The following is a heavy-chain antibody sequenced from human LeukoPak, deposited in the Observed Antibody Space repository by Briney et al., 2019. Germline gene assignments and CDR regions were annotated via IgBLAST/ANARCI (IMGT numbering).Heavy chain of an antibody. CDR1: GFTFSSYA. Sequence: GGSLRLSCAASGFTFSSYAMSWVRQAPGKGLEWVSAISGSGGSTYYADSVKGRFTISRDNSKNTLYLQMNSLRAEDTAVYYCAKEQYSSGWYPGRDNVYWGQGTLVTVSS. J-gene: IGHJ4*02. CDR2: ISGSGGST. V-gene: IGHV3-23*01. D-gene: IGHD6-19*01. CDR3: AKEQYSSGWYPGRDNVY.